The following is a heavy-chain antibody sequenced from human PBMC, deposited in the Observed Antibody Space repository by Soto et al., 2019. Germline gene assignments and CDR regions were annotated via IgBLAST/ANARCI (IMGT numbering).Heavy chain of an antibody. V-gene: IGHV3-30-3*01. CDR1: GFTFSSFG. CDR3: ARGLPAWLLLPGAMGV. J-gene: IGHJ6*02. D-gene: IGHD2-21*01. Sequence: GGSLRLSCAASGFTFSSFGLHWVRQAPGKGLEWVAVISYDGSNKYYADSVKGRFTISRDNSKNTLYLQIHSLRAEDTAVYYCARGLPAWLLLPGAMGVWGQGTTVTVSS. CDR2: ISYDGSNK.